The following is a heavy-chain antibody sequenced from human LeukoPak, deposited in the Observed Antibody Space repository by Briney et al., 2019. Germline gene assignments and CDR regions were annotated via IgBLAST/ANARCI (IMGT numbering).Heavy chain of an antibody. CDR1: GGSISSYY. D-gene: IGHD6-6*01. J-gene: IGHJ4*02. CDR3: ARDKGTSYLSSFDY. CDR2: IYYSGST. Sequence: SETLSLTCTVSGGSISSYYWSWIRQPPGKGLEWIGYIYYSGSTSYNPSLKSRVTISVDTSKKQFSLKLSSVTAADTAFYYCARDKGTSYLSSFDYWGQGTLVTVSS. V-gene: IGHV4-59*01.